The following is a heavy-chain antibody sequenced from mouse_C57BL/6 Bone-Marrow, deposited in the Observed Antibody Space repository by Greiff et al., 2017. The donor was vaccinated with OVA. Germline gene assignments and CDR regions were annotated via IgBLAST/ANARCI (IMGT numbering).Heavy chain of an antibody. Sequence: QVQLQQPGAELVMPGASVKLSCTASGYTFTSYWMPWVQQRPGQGLEWIGEIDPSASYTNYTQKFKGKSTLTVDKSSSTAYMQLSSLTSEDSAVYDGATIYDGYPYAMDDWGQGTSVTVSS. V-gene: IGHV1-69*01. CDR2: IDPSASYT. D-gene: IGHD2-3*01. J-gene: IGHJ4*01. CDR3: ATIYDGYPYAMDD. CDR1: GYTFTSYW.